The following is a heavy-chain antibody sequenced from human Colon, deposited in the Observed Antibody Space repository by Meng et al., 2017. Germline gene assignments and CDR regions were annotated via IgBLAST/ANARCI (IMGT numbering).Heavy chain of an antibody. CDR1: GGSFSGYY. V-gene: IGHV4-34*01. J-gene: IGHJ4*02. CDR3: GSDPTRVTLSQLPVS. CDR2: INHGRST. D-gene: IGHD2-21*02. Sequence: HVDLHQWGGGLLKPSETLSLTCAVYGGSFSGYYWNWIRQAPGKGLEWIGEINHGRSTNYNPSLKNRITMSVDTSRNQFSLNLTSVTAADTAVYYCGSDPTRVTLSQLPVSWGRGTLVTVSS.